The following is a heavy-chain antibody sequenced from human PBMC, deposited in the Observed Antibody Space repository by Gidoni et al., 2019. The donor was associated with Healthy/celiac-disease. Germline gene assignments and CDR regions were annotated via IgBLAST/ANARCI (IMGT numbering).Heavy chain of an antibody. CDR1: GFTFDDYA. J-gene: IGHJ5*02. CDR3: AKDYGSHYIRGGGGWFDP. V-gene: IGHV3-9*01. Sequence: EVQLVESGGGLVQPGRSLRLSCAASGFTFDDYAMHWGRQAPGKGLEWVSGISWNSGSIGYADSVKGRFTISRDNAKNSLYLQMNSLRAEDTALYYCAKDYGSHYIRGGGGWFDPWGQGTLVTVSS. D-gene: IGHD3-10*02. CDR2: ISWNSGSI.